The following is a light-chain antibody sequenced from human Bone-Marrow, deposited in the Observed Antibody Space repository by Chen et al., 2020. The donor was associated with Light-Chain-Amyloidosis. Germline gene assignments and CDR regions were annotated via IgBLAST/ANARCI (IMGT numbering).Light chain of an antibody. CDR3: QVWDRSSDRPV. CDR2: DDS. J-gene: IGLJ3*02. V-gene: IGLV3-21*03. CDR1: NIGSTS. Sequence: HVLASPSSGSVGPGTAAPIARGGNNIGSTSVHWYQQTPGQAPLLVVYDDSDRPSGIPERLSGSNSGNTATLTISRVEAGDEADYYCQVWDRSSDRPVFGGGTKLTVL.